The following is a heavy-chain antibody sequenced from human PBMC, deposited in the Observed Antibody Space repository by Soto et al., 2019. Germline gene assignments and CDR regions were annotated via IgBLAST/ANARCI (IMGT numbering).Heavy chain of an antibody. J-gene: IGHJ4*02. D-gene: IGHD3-10*01. CDR2: VFYGGST. CDR1: GGSVISNSSY. Sequence: QVQLQESGPGLVKPSETLSLTCSVSGGSVISNSSYWSWIRQPPGKGLEWIGYVFYGGSTNNNPSLKRRVTISVDTSKNQFPLKLSSVTAADTAMYYCERDRFPPYGSGPTDYWGQRTLVTVS. V-gene: IGHV4-61*01. CDR3: ERDRFPPYGSGPTDY.